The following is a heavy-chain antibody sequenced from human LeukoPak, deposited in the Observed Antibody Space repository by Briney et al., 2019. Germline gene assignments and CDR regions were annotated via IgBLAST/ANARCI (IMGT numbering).Heavy chain of an antibody. CDR2: IYYSGST. Sequence: SETLSLTCTVSGGSISSSSYYWGWIRQPPGKGLEWIGSIYYSGSTYYNPSLKSRVTISVDTSKNQFSLKLSSVTAADTAVHYCARHGRLRPVDYWGQGTLVTVSS. CDR1: GGSISSSSYY. V-gene: IGHV4-39*01. D-gene: IGHD5-12*01. CDR3: ARHGRLRPVDY. J-gene: IGHJ4*02.